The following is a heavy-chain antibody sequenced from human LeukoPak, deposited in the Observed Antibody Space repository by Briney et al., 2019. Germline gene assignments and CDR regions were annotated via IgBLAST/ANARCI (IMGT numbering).Heavy chain of an antibody. CDR3: ARVNYYGSGSCYRYNWFDP. CDR2: IYSGGST. Sequence: GGSLRLSCAASGFTVSSNYMSWVRQAPGKGLEWVSVIYSGGSTYYADSVKGRFTISRDNSKNTLYLQMNSLRAEDTAVYYCARVNYYGSGSCYRYNWFDPWGQGTLVTVSS. CDR1: GFTVSSNY. J-gene: IGHJ5*02. V-gene: IGHV3-66*01. D-gene: IGHD3-10*01.